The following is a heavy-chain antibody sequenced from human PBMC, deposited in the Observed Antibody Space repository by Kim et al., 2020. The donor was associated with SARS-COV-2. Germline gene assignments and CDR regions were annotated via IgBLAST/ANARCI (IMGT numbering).Heavy chain of an antibody. V-gene: IGHV4-34*01. D-gene: IGHD6-13*01. CDR2: INHSGST. CDR1: GGSFSGYY. CDR3: ARGPPGYSSSWYLKTEKFDY. J-gene: IGHJ4*02. Sequence: SETLSLTCAVYGGSFSGYYWSWIRQPPGKGLEWIGEINHSGSTNYNPSLKSRVTISVDTSKNQFSLKLSSVTAADTAVYYCARGPPGYSSSWYLKTEKFDYWGQGTLVTVSS.